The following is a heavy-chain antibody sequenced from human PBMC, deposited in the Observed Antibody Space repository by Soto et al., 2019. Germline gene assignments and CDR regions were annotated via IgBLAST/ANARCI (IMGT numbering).Heavy chain of an antibody. CDR3: ARDIHQQQPRFGDYGSDV. J-gene: IGHJ6*04. V-gene: IGHV1-69*04. Sequence: GASVKVSCKASGGTFSSYTISWVRQAPGQGLEWMGRIIPILGIANYAQKFQGRVTITADKSTSTAYMELSSLRSEDTAVYYCARDIHQQQPRFGDYGSDVWGKGTTVTVSS. CDR1: GGTFSSYT. D-gene: IGHD6-13*01. CDR2: IIPILGIA.